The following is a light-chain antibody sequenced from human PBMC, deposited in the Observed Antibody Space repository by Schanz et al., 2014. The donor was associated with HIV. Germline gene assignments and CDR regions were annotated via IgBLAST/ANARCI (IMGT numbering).Light chain of an antibody. CDR1: SSDIGAYNY. Sequence: QSALIQPASVSGSPGQSITISCTGTSSDIGAYNYVSWYQQHPGKAPQLMIYDVNIRPSGVSNRFSGSKSGNTASLTISGLQAEDEADYYCNSYTRTSTPVFGGGTKLTVL. CDR2: DVN. V-gene: IGLV2-14*03. J-gene: IGLJ2*01. CDR3: NSYTRTSTPV.